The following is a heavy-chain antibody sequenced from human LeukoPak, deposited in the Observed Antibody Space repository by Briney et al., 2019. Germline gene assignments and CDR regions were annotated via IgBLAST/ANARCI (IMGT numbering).Heavy chain of an antibody. J-gene: IGHJ4*02. Sequence: PSETLSLTCTVSGGSISSSSDYWGWFRQPPGKGLEWIGSVRYSGKTYYNPSLKSRVTMSVDTSKSQFSLKLSSVTAADTAVYFCARHYYDSSGSRRDYYFDYWGQGTLVTVSS. V-gene: IGHV4-39*01. CDR3: ARHYYDSSGSRRDYYFDY. D-gene: IGHD3-22*01. CDR2: VRYSGKT. CDR1: GGSISSSSDY.